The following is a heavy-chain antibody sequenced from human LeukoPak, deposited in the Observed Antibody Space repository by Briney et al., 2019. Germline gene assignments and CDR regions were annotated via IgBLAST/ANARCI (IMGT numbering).Heavy chain of an antibody. CDR2: INHSGST. CDR1: GGSFSGYY. CDR3: ARRLTTVTTHYYYYYGMDV. J-gene: IGHJ6*04. V-gene: IGHV4-34*01. D-gene: IGHD4-17*01. Sequence: PSETLSLTCAVYGGSFSGYYWSWIRQPPEKGLEWIGEINHSGSTNYNPSLKSRVTISVDTSKNQFSLELSSVTAADTAVYYCARRLTTVTTHYYYYYGMDVWGEGNTVTVSS.